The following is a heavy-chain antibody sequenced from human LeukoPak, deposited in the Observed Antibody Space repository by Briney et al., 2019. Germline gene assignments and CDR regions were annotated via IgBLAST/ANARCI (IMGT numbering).Heavy chain of an antibody. CDR1: GGCISSYY. CDR2: IYYSGRT. V-gene: IGHV4-59*01. J-gene: IGHJ4*02. D-gene: IGHD1-26*01. CDR3: AREHSESYYTFDY. Sequence: SETLSLTCTVSGGCISSYYWSWIRQPPGKGLEWIGYIYYSGRTNYNPSLKSRVSMSVDTSKNQFSLRLSSVTAADTAVYYCAREHSESYYTFDYWGQGTLVTVSS.